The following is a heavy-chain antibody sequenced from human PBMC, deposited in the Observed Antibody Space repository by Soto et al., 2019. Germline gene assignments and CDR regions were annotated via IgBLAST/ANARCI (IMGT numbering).Heavy chain of an antibody. CDR1: GFTFSSYD. CDR3: ARGNLNIYGMYV. J-gene: IGHJ6*02. Sequence: GSLRLSCAASGFTFSSYDMHWVRQATGKGLEWVSAIGTAGDTYYPGSVKGRFTISRENAKNSLYLQMNSLRAGDTAVYYCARGNLNIYGMYVWAQGSTVTVS. CDR2: IGTAGDT. V-gene: IGHV3-13*01. D-gene: IGHD2-21*02.